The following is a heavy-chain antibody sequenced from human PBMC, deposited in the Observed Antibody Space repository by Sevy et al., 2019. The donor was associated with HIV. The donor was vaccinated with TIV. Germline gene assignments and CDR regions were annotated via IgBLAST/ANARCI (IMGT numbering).Heavy chain of an antibody. Sequence: SENLSLTCAVYGWSFSGYYWSWIRQPPGKGLEWIGEINHSGSTNYNPSLKSRVTISVDTSKNQFSLKLGSVTAADTAVYYCARAILDGYRGGYFDYWGQGTLVTVSS. CDR1: GWSFSGYY. V-gene: IGHV4-34*01. D-gene: IGHD5-12*01. CDR2: INHSGST. J-gene: IGHJ4*02. CDR3: ARAILDGYRGGYFDY.